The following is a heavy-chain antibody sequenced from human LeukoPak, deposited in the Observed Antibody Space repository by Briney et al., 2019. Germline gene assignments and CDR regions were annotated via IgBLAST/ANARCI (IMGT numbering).Heavy chain of an antibody. CDR1: GGTFSSYA. Sequence: ASVKVSCKASGGTFSSYAISWVRQAPGQGLEWMGRIIPILGIANYAQKFQGRVTITADKSTSTAYMELSSLRSEDTAVYYCARAYCSSTSCYAYYGMDVWGQGTTVTVSS. CDR3: ARAYCSSTSCYAYYGMDV. V-gene: IGHV1-69*04. CDR2: IIPILGIA. D-gene: IGHD2-2*01. J-gene: IGHJ6*02.